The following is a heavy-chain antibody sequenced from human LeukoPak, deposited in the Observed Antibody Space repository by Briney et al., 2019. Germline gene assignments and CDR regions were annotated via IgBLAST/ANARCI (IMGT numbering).Heavy chain of an antibody. V-gene: IGHV3-48*04. Sequence: GGSLRLSCAASGFTFSSYSMNWVRQAPGKGLEWVSYISSSGSTIYYADSVKGRFTISRDNAKNSLYLQMNSLRAEDTAIYYCARETLRGFDIWGQGTMVTVSS. CDR2: ISSSGSTI. CDR1: GFTFSSYS. J-gene: IGHJ3*02. CDR3: ARETLRGFDI.